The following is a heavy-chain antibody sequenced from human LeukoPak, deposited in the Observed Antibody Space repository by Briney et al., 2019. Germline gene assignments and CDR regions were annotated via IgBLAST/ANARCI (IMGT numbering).Heavy chain of an antibody. J-gene: IGHJ5*02. V-gene: IGHV3-30*02. CDR2: KQNDGSTT. D-gene: IGHD3-3*01. Sequence: GGSLRLSCAASGFTFSHYGMHWVRQAPGKGLEWVAFKQNDGSTTFYADSVKGRFTISRDNSKNTVFLQMNSLRTDDTAVYYCGREQSGYYVHAFEPWGQGTLVTVSS. CDR1: GFTFSHYG. CDR3: GREQSGYYVHAFEP.